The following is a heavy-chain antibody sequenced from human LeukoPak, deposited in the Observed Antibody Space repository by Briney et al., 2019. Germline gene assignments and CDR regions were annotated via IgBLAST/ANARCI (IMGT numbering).Heavy chain of an antibody. CDR2: FYYSGST. V-gene: IGHV4-59*01. Sequence: AETLSLTCAVYGGSFSGYYWSWIRQPPGKGLEWIGYFYYSGSTNYNPSLKSRVTISVDTSKNQFSLKLSSVTAADTAVYYCAGGFSVRGGAFDIWGQGTMVTVSS. D-gene: IGHD1-26*01. CDR1: GGSFSGYY. J-gene: IGHJ3*02. CDR3: AGGFSVRGGAFDI.